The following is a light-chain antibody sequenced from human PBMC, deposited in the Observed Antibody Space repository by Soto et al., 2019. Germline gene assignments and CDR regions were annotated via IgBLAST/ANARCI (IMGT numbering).Light chain of an antibody. CDR2: TNN. CDR3: AAWDDSLNGVV. CDR1: SSNIGRNT. J-gene: IGLJ2*01. V-gene: IGLV1-44*01. Sequence: QSVLTQPPSASGTPGQRVTLSCSGSSSNIGRNTVSWYQQLPGTAPKLLIYTNNQRPSGVPARFSGSKSGTSASLAISGLQSEDEADYYCAAWDDSLNGVVFGGGTKLTVL.